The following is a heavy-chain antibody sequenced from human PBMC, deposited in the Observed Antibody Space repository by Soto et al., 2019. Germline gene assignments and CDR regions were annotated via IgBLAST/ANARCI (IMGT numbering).Heavy chain of an antibody. J-gene: IGHJ4*02. CDR1: GGSISSSSYY. Sequence: NPSETLSLTCTVSGGSISSSSYYWGWIRQPPGKGLEWIGSIYYSGSTYYNPSLKSRVTISVDTSKNQFSLKLSSVTAADTAVYYCARGFYYYDSSGLFGYWGQGTLVTVSS. CDR2: IYYSGST. CDR3: ARGFYYYDSSGLFGY. V-gene: IGHV4-39*01. D-gene: IGHD3-22*01.